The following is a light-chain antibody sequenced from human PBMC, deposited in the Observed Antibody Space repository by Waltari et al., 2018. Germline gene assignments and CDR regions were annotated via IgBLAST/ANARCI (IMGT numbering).Light chain of an antibody. Sequence: EIVLTQSPGTLSLSPGERATLSCRASQSVRSSYLAWYQQKPGQDPRLLIHDASRRATGIPDRFSGSGSGTDFTLTITGLEPEDFAVYYCQQYGNSPWTFAQGTKVEIK. J-gene: IGKJ1*01. CDR2: DAS. CDR3: QQYGNSPWT. V-gene: IGKV3-20*01. CDR1: QSVRSSY.